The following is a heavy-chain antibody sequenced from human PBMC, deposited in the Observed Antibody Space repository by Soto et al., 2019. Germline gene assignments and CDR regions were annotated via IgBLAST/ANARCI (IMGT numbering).Heavy chain of an antibody. J-gene: IGHJ5*02. D-gene: IGHD3-16*02. Sequence: EVQLVESGGGLVQPGGSLRLSCAASGFTFSSYSMNWVRKAPGKGLEWVSYISSSSSITYYADSVKGRFTISRDNAKNSLSLQRNSLRDEDTAVYYCAMDPGSIVRKNTPKFDPWGQGTLVTVSS. CDR1: GFTFSSYS. CDR3: AMDPGSIVRKNTPKFDP. V-gene: IGHV3-48*02. CDR2: ISSSSSIT.